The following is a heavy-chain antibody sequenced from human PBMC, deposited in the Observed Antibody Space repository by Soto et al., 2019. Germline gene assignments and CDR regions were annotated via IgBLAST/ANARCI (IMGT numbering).Heavy chain of an antibody. Sequence: PSETLSLTCAVYGGSFSGYYWSWIRQPPGKGLEWIGEINHSGSTNYNPSLKSRVTISVDTSKNQFSLKLSSVTAADTAVYYCASGLYYDILTGRNFDYWGQGTLVTVSS. CDR2: INHSGST. J-gene: IGHJ4*02. CDR1: GGSFSGYY. V-gene: IGHV4-34*01. D-gene: IGHD3-9*01. CDR3: ASGLYYDILTGRNFDY.